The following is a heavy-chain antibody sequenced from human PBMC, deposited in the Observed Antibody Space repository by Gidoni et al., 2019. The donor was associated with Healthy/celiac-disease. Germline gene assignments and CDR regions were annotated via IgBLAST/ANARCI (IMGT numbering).Heavy chain of an antibody. V-gene: IGHV3-23*01. CDR1: GFTFSSYA. Sequence: EVQLLESGGGLVQPGGSLRLSCAASGFTFSSYAMSWVRQAPGKGLEWVSAISGSGGSTYYADSVKGRFTISRDNSKNTLYLQMNSLRAEDTAVYYCAKDESDIVATIFEVGSFDYWGQGTLVTVSS. J-gene: IGHJ4*02. CDR3: AKDESDIVATIFEVGSFDY. CDR2: ISGSGGST. D-gene: IGHD5-12*01.